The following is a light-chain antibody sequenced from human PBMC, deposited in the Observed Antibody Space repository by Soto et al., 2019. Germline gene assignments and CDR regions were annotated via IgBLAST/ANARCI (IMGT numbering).Light chain of an antibody. V-gene: IGKV3-11*01. J-gene: IGKJ4*01. CDR2: DAS. Sequence: EIVLTQSPATLSLSPGERATLSCRASQSVSSYLAWYQQKPGQAPRLLIYDASNWATGIPARFRGSGSGTDFTLTISSRGPEDFAVDYCQWRSNWPRGVTFGGGTKVEIK. CDR3: QWRSNWPRGVT. CDR1: QSVSSY.